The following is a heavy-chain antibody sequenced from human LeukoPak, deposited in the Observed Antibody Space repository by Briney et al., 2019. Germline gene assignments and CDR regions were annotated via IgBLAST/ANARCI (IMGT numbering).Heavy chain of an antibody. V-gene: IGHV3-9*01. D-gene: IGHD4-23*01. Sequence: GGSLRLSCAASGFTFDDYAMHWVRQAPGKGLEWVSGISWNSGSIGYADSVKGRFTISRDNAKNSLYLQMNSLRAEDTALYYCAKDMGYGGNSAFDAFDIWGQGTMVTVSS. CDR1: GFTFDDYA. J-gene: IGHJ3*02. CDR3: AKDMGYGGNSAFDAFDI. CDR2: ISWNSGSI.